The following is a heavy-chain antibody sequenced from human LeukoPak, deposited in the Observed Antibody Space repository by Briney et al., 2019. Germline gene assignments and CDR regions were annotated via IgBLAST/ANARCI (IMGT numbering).Heavy chain of an antibody. CDR1: GFTFSSYW. J-gene: IGHJ4*02. D-gene: IGHD4-17*01. CDR3: ARGGGLRRRGCVGFDY. V-gene: IGHV3-7*03. CDR2: IKQDGSEK. Sequence: GGSLRLSCAASGFTFSSYWMSWVRQAPGKGLEWVANIKQDGSEKYYVDSVKGRFTISRDNAKNSLYLQMNSLRAEDTAVYYCARGGGLRRRGCVGFDYWGQGTLVTVSS.